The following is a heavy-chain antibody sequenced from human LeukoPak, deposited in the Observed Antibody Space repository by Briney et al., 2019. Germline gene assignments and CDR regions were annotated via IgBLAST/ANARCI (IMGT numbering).Heavy chain of an antibody. Sequence: ASVKVSCKASGYSFIGYKIHWVRQAPGQGLEWMGRINPNNGDTDYAERFRGRVTITRATSITTAYLEVTRLTSDDTAVYFCARGNNWYGADHWGQGTQVTVSS. CDR3: ARGNNWYGADH. CDR2: INPNNGDT. J-gene: IGHJ4*02. D-gene: IGHD5-24*01. V-gene: IGHV1-2*02. CDR1: GYSFIGYK.